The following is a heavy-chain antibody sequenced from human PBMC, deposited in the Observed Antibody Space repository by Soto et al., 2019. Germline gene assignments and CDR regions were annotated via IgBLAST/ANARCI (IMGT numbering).Heavy chain of an antibody. D-gene: IGHD6-6*01. CDR1: GFTFSSYA. V-gene: IGHV3-23*01. Sequence: GSLRLSCAASGFTFSSYAMSWVRQAPGKGLEWVSAISGSGGSTYYADSVKGRFTISRDNSKSTLYLQMNSLRAEDTAVYYCAKDSLRGIAARPMYSFDYRGQGTLVTGSS. CDR3: AKDSLRGIAARPMYSFDY. CDR2: ISGSGGST. J-gene: IGHJ4*02.